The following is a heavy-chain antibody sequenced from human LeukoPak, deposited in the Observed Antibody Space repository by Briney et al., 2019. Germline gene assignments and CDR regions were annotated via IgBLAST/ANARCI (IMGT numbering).Heavy chain of an antibody. D-gene: IGHD3-10*01. CDR2: IYHTWST. CDR3: ARAGWIITSGIDY. V-gene: IGHV4-38-2*01. CDR1: GYSISRGYY. Sequence: SETLSLTCGVSGYSISRGYYWAWIRQPPGKGLEWIWTIYHTWSTYYTPSLGSRVTISVDTSKNEFSLNLNSVTAADTAVYYCARAGWIITSGIDYWGQGALVTVSS. J-gene: IGHJ4*02.